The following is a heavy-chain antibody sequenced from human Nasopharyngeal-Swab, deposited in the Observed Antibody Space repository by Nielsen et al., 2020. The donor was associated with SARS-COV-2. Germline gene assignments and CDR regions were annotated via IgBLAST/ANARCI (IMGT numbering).Heavy chain of an antibody. Sequence: GGSLRLSCAGSGFDFGSHAMSWVRQAPGKGLEWVSSISGSGDTTYYADFARGRFTISRDNSKKTLDLQMTSLRVEDTAVYYCAKGASFMLITDVRGQGTTVTVSS. V-gene: IGHV3-23*01. CDR2: ISGSGDTT. D-gene: IGHD2-8*01. J-gene: IGHJ6*02. CDR1: GFDFGSHA. CDR3: AKGASFMLITDV.